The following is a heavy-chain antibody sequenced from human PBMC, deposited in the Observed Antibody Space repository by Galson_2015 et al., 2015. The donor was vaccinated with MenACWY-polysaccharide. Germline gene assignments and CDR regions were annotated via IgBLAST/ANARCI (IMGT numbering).Heavy chain of an antibody. V-gene: IGHV3-23*01. CDR1: GFTFNKFY. CDR2: LSGPGDAT. Sequence: SLRLSCAASGFTFNKFYMAWVRQAPGKGPEWVSALSGPGDATFYADSVRGWFTIPRDNSQNTLYLHMSSLRVDDTAVYFCAKDLHWYGMDVWGHGTTVTVS. CDR3: AKDLHWYGMDV. J-gene: IGHJ6*02. D-gene: IGHD3/OR15-3a*01.